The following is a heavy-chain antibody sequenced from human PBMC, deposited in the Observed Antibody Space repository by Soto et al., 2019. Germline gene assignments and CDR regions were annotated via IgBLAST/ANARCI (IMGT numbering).Heavy chain of an antibody. Sequence: ASVKVSCKLSGYTLTELSMHWVRQAPGQGLEWMGWISAYNGNTNYAQKLQGRVTMTTDTSTSTAYMELRSLRSDDTAVYYCARVPVAGELPPGYWCQGTLVTVSS. V-gene: IGHV1-18*01. CDR3: ARVPVAGELPPGY. CDR2: ISAYNGNT. J-gene: IGHJ4*02. D-gene: IGHD1-26*01. CDR1: GYTLTELS.